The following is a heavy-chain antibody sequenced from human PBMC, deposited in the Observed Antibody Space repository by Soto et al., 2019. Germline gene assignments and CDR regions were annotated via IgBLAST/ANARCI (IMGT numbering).Heavy chain of an antibody. CDR1: GYTFTSYA. V-gene: IGHV1-3*01. D-gene: IGHD2-15*01. CDR3: ARDVGYCSGGSCYSFDY. J-gene: IGHJ4*02. Sequence: QVQLVQSGAEVKKPGASVKVSCKASGYTFTSYAMHWVRQAPGQRLEWRGWINAGNGNTKYSQKFQGRVTITRDTSASTAYMELSSLRSEDTAVYYCARDVGYCSGGSCYSFDYWGQGTLVTVSS. CDR2: INAGNGNT.